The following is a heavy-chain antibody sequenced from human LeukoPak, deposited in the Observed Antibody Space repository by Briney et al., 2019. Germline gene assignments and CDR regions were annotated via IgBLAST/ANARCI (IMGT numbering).Heavy chain of an antibody. J-gene: IGHJ5*02. CDR1: GFTFSSYG. V-gene: IGHV3-48*04. D-gene: IGHD6-19*01. CDR2: ISGSGNTR. CDR3: ARDRSGWYRWFDP. Sequence: GRSLRLSCAASGFTFSSYGMHWVRQAPGKGLEWVSYISGSGNTRYYADSVKGRFTISRDNAKNSLYLQMNSLRAEDTAVYYCARDRSGWYRWFDPWGQGTLVTVSS.